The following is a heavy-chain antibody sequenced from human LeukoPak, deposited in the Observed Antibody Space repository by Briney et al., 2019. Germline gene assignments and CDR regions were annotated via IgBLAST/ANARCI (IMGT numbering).Heavy chain of an antibody. V-gene: IGHV1-69*13. CDR2: IIPIFGIP. D-gene: IGHD6-25*01. Sequence: SVKVSCKASGYTFTSYGISWVRQAPGQGLEWMGGIIPIFGIPDSAQKFQGRLTITADESTTTAYMELNSLRSDDTAIYYCGLSGNYYYYYMDVWGKGTTVTISS. CDR3: GLSGNYYYYYMDV. CDR1: GYTFTSYG. J-gene: IGHJ6*03.